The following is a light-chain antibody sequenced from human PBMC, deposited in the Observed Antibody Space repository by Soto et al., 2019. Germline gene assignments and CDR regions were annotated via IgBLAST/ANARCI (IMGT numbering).Light chain of an antibody. V-gene: IGKV1-39*01. Sequence: DIQMTQSPSSLSESVGDTVTITFRASQSITTYLHWYQQKAGEAPKLLIYAASNLQGGVPSRFSGSGSGADFTLTINSLQPEDFATYYCQQGYSTPWTFGQGTKVDIK. CDR3: QQGYSTPWT. J-gene: IGKJ1*01. CDR1: QSITTY. CDR2: AAS.